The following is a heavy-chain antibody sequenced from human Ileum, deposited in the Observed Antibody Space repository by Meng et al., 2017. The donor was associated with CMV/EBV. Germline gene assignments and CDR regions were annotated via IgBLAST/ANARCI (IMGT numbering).Heavy chain of an antibody. J-gene: IGHJ5*02. CDR2: SIPILGIA. CDR3: ARSYDFWSGYLAEGWFDP. D-gene: IGHD3-3*01. Sequence: TFSSYTISWVRQAPGQGLEWMGRSIPILGIANYAQEFKGRVTITADKSTSTAYMELSSLRSEDTAVYYCARSYDFWSGYLAEGWFDPWGQGTLVTVSS. CDR1: TFSSYT. V-gene: IGHV1-69*02.